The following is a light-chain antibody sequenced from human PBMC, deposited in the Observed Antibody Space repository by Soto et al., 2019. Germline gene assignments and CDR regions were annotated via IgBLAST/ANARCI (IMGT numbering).Light chain of an antibody. Sequence: DIQMTQSPSTLSASVGDRVTITCRASQNIRNWLAWYQQKPGKAPNPLIYAASSLQSGVPSRFSGSGSGTDFTLTISSLQPEDFATYYCQQSYSTLWTFGQGTKVDIK. CDR2: AAS. J-gene: IGKJ1*01. CDR1: QNIRNW. V-gene: IGKV1-39*01. CDR3: QQSYSTLWT.